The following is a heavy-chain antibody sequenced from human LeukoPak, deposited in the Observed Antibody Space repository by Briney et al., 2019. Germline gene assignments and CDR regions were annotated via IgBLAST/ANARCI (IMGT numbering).Heavy chain of an antibody. CDR1: GFTFSDYS. J-gene: IGHJ4*02. CDR3: ARDVRWLRFVFDY. D-gene: IGHD5-12*01. CDR2: ISTNSRTT. Sequence: GGSLRLSCAASGFTFSDYSMNWVRQAPGKGLEWVSYISTNSRTTYYADSVKGRFIISRDNAKDSLFLQMNSLRAEDTAKYYCARDVRWLRFVFDYWGQGSLVTVSS. V-gene: IGHV3-48*01.